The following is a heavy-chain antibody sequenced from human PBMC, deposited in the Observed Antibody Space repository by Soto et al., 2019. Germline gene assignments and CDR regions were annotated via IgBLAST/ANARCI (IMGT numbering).Heavy chain of an antibody. CDR1: GFTFSSYG. CDR3: ARETMDYGGFDP. V-gene: IGHV3-33*01. D-gene: IGHD4-17*01. J-gene: IGHJ5*02. CDR2: IWYDGSNK. Sequence: QVQLVESGGGVVQPGRSLRLSCAASGFTFSSYGMHWVRQAPGKGLEWVAVIWYDGSNKYYADSVKGRFTISRDNSKNTLYLQMNSLRAEDTAVYYCARETMDYGGFDPWGQGTLVTVSS.